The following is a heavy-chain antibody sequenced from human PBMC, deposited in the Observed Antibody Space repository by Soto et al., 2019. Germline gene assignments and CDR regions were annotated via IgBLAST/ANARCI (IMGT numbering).Heavy chain of an antibody. J-gene: IGHJ4*02. D-gene: IGHD5-12*01. V-gene: IGHV1-69*01. CDR1: GGTFSSYA. CDR3: ARDRGGYSGYDYWGVDY. Sequence: QVQLVQSGAEVKKPGSSVKVSCKASGGTFSSYAISCVRQAPGQGLEWMGGIIPIFGTANYAQKFQGRVTITADESTSTAYMELSSLRSEDTAVYYCARDRGGYSGYDYWGVDYWGQGTLVTVSS. CDR2: IIPIFGTA.